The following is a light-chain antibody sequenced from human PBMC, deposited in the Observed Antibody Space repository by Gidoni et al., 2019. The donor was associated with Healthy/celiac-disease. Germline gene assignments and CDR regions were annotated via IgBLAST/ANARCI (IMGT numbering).Light chain of an antibody. CDR3: SSYTSSSTLV. V-gene: IGLV2-14*01. J-gene: IGLJ2*01. Sequence: SALTPPASVSGSPGQSITISCPGTSSAVGGYDYVSWYQQHPGKAPKLMIYEVSNRPSGVSNRFTGSKSGNTASLTISGLQAEDEADYYCSSYTSSSTLVFGGGTKLTVL. CDR2: EVS. CDR1: SSAVGGYDY.